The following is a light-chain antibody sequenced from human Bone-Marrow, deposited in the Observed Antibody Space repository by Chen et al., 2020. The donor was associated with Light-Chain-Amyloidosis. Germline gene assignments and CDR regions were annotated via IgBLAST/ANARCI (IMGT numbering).Light chain of an antibody. J-gene: IGLJ1*01. V-gene: IGLV2-14*01. CDR3: SSYTITNTLV. Sequence: QAALTQPSSVSGSPGQSSTIPCPGTRSDVGGDNHVSWYQQHPDKAPKLIIYEVTNRPAWVPVRFSGSKSDNTASLTISGLQTEDEADYCCSSYTITNTLVFGSGTRVTVL. CDR2: EVT. CDR1: RSDVGGDNH.